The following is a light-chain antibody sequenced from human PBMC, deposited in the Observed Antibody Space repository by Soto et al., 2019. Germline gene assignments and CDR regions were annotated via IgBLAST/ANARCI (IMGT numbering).Light chain of an antibody. Sequence: QSVLTQPPSASGTPGQRVTLSCSGSSSNIGSNLVIWYQQLPGTAPKLLIYNNNQRPLGVPDRFSGSKSGTSGSLAISRLQSEDEDDYYCAAWDDGRNGPVFGRGTKLTVL. CDR1: SSNIGSNL. V-gene: IGLV1-44*01. CDR2: NNN. J-gene: IGLJ2*01. CDR3: AAWDDGRNGPV.